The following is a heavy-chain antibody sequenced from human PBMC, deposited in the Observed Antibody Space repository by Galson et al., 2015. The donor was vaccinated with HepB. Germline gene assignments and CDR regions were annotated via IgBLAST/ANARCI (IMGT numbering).Heavy chain of an antibody. CDR1: GFTFGNYW. V-gene: IGHV3-7*04. J-gene: IGHJ5*02. D-gene: IGHD6-19*01. CDR2: IKEDGSEK. CDR3: ARGGGHWLSTGGNWFDP. Sequence: SLRLSCAASGFTFGNYWMTWVRQAPGKGLEWVANIKEDGSEKYSLDSVKGRFTISRDNAKNSLYLQMNTLRVEDTAVYYCARGGGHWLSTGGNWFDPWGQGTLVTVSS.